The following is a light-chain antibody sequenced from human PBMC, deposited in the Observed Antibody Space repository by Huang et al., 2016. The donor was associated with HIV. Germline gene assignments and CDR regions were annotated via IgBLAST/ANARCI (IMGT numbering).Light chain of an antibody. CDR2: SAS. V-gene: IGKV1-39*01. Sequence: IQMTQSPTPLSASIGDRVSIACRASQNINTYLNWYQQKPGKAPKLLISSASTLHSGVPSRFSGSGSGTDFTLTIRGLQLDDFATYYCQQSYSALSSFGPGTRL. J-gene: IGKJ5*01. CDR3: QQSYSALSS. CDR1: QNINTY.